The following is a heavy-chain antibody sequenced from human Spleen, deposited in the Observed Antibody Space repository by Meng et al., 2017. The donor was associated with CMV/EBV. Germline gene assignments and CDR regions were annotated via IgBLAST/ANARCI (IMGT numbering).Heavy chain of an antibody. J-gene: IGHJ4*02. CDR3: ARAREAAADPYYFDY. D-gene: IGHD6-13*01. CDR2: IRHDGNER. V-gene: IGHV3-7*01. Sequence: GESLKISCAASGFTFSTYWMTWVRQAPGKGLEWVANIRHDGNERYYVDSVKGRFTISRDNAKNSLYLQMNSLRAEDTAVYYCARAREAAADPYYFDYWGQGTLVTVSS. CDR1: GFTFSTYW.